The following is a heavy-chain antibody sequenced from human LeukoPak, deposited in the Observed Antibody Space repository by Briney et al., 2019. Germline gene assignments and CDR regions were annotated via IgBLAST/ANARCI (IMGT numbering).Heavy chain of an antibody. V-gene: IGHV4-59*12. CDR3: ARGGGKRLVDY. CDR1: GGSISGYY. J-gene: IGHJ4*02. D-gene: IGHD3-16*01. Sequence: SETLSLTCTVSGGSISGYYWSWIRQPPGKGLEWIGYIYYSGSTNYNPSLKSRVTISVDTSKNQFSLKLSSVTAADTAVYYCARGGGKRLVDYWGQGTLVTVSS. CDR2: IYYSGST.